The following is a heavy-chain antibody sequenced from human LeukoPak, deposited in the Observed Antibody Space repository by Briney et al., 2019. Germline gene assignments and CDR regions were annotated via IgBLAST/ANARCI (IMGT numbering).Heavy chain of an antibody. CDR2: INSDGSST. CDR1: GFTFSSYW. V-gene: IGHV3-74*01. Sequence: PGGSLRLSCAASGFTFSSYWMHWVRQAPGKGLVWVSRINSDGSSTSYADSVKGRFTISRDNAKNTLYLQMNSLRAEDTAVHYCARDDAFGANDNWGQGTLVTVSS. J-gene: IGHJ4*02. D-gene: IGHD4/OR15-4a*01. CDR3: ARDDAFGANDN.